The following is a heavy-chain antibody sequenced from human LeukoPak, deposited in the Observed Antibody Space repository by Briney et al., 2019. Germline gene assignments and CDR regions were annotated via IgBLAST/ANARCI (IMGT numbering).Heavy chain of an antibody. CDR3: ARVGDDRYCSSTSCSFDY. V-gene: IGHV4-59*01. D-gene: IGHD2-2*01. J-gene: IGHJ4*02. CDR2: VYSSGST. CDR1: GGSISSYY. Sequence: SETLSLTCTVSGGSISSYYWNWIRQPPGKGLEWIGCVYSSGSTNYNPALKSRVTISIDTSKNQFSLKLSSVTAADTAVYYCARVGDDRYCSSTSCSFDYWGQGTLVTVSS.